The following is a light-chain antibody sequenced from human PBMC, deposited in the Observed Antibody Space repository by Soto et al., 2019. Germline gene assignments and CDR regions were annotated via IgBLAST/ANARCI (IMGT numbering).Light chain of an antibody. Sequence: QSALTQPASVSGSPGQSITISCTGTSSDVGGYKSASWYQQHPGKAPKLLIYNVSNRPSGISDRFSGSWSGDTASLTISGLQAEDEADYYCSSYTSTSTYVFGTGTKLNVL. CDR3: SSYTSTSTYV. J-gene: IGLJ1*01. CDR1: SSDVGGYKS. V-gene: IGLV2-14*03. CDR2: NVS.